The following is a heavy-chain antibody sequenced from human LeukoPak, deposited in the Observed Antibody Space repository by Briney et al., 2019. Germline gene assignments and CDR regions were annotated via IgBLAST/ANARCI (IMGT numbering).Heavy chain of an antibody. V-gene: IGHV1-24*01. CDR3: ATVGHSNGWSFVGAFDI. CDR1: GYTLTELS. Sequence: ASVKVSCTVSGYTLTELSMHWVRQAPGKGLEWMGGFDPEDGETIYAQKFQGRVTMTEDTSTDTAYMELSSLRSEDTAVYYCATVGHSNGWSFVGAFDIWGQGTMVTVSS. J-gene: IGHJ3*02. D-gene: IGHD6-19*01. CDR2: FDPEDGET.